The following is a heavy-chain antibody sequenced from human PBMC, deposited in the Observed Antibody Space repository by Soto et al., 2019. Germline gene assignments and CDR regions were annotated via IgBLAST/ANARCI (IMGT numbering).Heavy chain of an antibody. Sequence: GESLKISCAASGFTFTAYWMHWVRQVPGKGLMWVSRIDSGGSGTTYADSVKGRFTISRDNARGTLYLQMDSLRAEDTAVYYCVRGGYYCGSSSCYFDYWGQGTLVTVSS. D-gene: IGHD2-15*01. J-gene: IGHJ4*02. CDR2: IDSGGSGT. CDR3: VRGGYYCGSSSCYFDY. CDR1: GFTFTAYW. V-gene: IGHV3-74*01.